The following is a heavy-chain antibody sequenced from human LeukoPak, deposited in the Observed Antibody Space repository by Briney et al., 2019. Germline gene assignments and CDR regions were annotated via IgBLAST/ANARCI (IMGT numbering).Heavy chain of an antibody. J-gene: IGHJ6*02. CDR2: INPNSGGT. V-gene: IGHV1-2*04. Sequence: ASVEVSCKASGYTFTGYYMHWVRQAPGQGLEWMGWINPNSGGTNYAQKFQGWVTMTRDTSISTAYMELSRLRSDDTAVYYCARSVVTPDEYYYYGMDVWGQGTTVTVSS. D-gene: IGHD4-23*01. CDR1: GYTFTGYY. CDR3: ARSVVTPDEYYYYGMDV.